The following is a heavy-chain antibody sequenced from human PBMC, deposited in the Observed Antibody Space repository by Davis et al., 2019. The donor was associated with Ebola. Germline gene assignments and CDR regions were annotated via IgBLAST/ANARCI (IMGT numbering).Heavy chain of an antibody. V-gene: IGHV3-23*01. Sequence: GESLKISCAASGFTFSSYAMSWLRQAPGKGLEWVSAISGSGGSTYYADSVKGRFTISRDNSKNTLYLQMNSLSEDTAVYYCAKMTTVTTFGGMDVWGQGTTVTVSS. CDR1: GFTFSSYA. D-gene: IGHD4-17*01. CDR2: ISGSGGST. CDR3: AKMTTVTTFGGMDV. J-gene: IGHJ6*02.